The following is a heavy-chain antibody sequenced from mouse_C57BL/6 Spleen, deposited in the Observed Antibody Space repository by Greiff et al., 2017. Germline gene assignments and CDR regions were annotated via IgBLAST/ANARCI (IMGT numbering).Heavy chain of an antibody. Sequence: QVQLKESGPGLVQPSPSLSITCTVSGFSLTSYGVHWVRQSPGQGLEWLGVICSGGSTAYNAAFISRLGTRTANSKSQVFFKMNSLQADDTAIYYCGRNWVVFPHGYFDVWGTGTTVTVSS. V-gene: IGHV2-2*01. D-gene: IGHD1-1*02. CDR1: GFSLTSYG. CDR2: ICSGGST. J-gene: IGHJ1*03. CDR3: GRNWVVFPHGYFDV.